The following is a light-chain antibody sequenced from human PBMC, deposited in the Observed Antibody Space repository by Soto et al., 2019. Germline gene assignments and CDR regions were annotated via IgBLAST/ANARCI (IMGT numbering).Light chain of an antibody. CDR3: QAYDYSLTASV. Sequence: QSVLTQPPSVSGAPGQRVTLSCTGNSSNLGAGYDVHWYKQVPGAAPKLVIFGNRNRPSGVPERFSGSKSGTSASLAITGLQAEDEADYYCQAYDYSLTASVFGGGTKPTVL. CDR2: GNR. CDR1: SSNLGAGYD. J-gene: IGLJ3*02. V-gene: IGLV1-40*01.